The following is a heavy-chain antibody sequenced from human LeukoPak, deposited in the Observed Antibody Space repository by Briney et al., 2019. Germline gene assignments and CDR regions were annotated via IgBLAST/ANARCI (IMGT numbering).Heavy chain of an antibody. CDR3: ASTITVTTDY. D-gene: IGHD4-17*01. J-gene: IGHJ4*02. V-gene: IGHV4-4*07. Sequence: SETLSLTCTVSGGSISSYYWSWIRQPAGKGLEWIGRIYTSGTTYYNPSLTSRLTISLDTSKNQFSLRLTSVTAADTAVYYCASTITVTTDYWGQGTLVTVSS. CDR2: IYTSGTT. CDR1: GGSISSYY.